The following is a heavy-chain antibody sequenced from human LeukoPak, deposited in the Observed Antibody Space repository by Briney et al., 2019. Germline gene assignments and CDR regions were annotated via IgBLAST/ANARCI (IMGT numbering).Heavy chain of an antibody. Sequence: GASVTVSCKASGYTFTSYAMHWVRQAPGQRLEGMGWSNAGKGNTKYSQKFQGRVTITRDTSASTAYMELSSLRSEDTAVYYCAGPCSSTSCSPRWYYGMDVWGKGTTVTVSS. CDR2: SNAGKGNT. V-gene: IGHV1-3*01. D-gene: IGHD2-2*01. CDR1: GYTFTSYA. CDR3: AGPCSSTSCSPRWYYGMDV. J-gene: IGHJ6*04.